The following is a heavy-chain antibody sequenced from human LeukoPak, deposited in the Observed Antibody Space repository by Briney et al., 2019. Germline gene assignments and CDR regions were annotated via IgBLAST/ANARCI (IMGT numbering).Heavy chain of an antibody. Sequence: GGSLRLSCAASGFTFSSYAMSWVRQAPGKGLEWVSAISGSGGSTCYADSVKGRFTISRDNSKNTLYLQMNSLRAEDTAVYYCAKLPAYVVPAAIGFFDYWGQGTLVTVSS. CDR1: GFTFSSYA. V-gene: IGHV3-23*01. CDR3: AKLPAYVVPAAIGFFDY. D-gene: IGHD2-2*02. J-gene: IGHJ4*02. CDR2: ISGSGGST.